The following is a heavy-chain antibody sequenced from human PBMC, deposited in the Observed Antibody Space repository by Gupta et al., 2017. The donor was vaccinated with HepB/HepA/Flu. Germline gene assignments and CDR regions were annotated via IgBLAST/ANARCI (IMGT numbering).Heavy chain of an antibody. Sequence: QLQLQESGPGLVKPSETLSLTCTVSGGSISSGGYYWGWIRQPPGKGLEWIGSIYDRGNTYYNSSVTSRVNTWGDTSKNEFSLKLSSVTAADTAVYYCERNRDGGEYFITSSGRSYYMDVGGKGTTVTVSS. D-gene: IGHD3-22*01. CDR1: GGSISSGGYY. V-gene: IGHV4-39*01. CDR2: IYDRGNT. CDR3: ERNRDGGEYFITSSGRSYYMDV. J-gene: IGHJ6*03.